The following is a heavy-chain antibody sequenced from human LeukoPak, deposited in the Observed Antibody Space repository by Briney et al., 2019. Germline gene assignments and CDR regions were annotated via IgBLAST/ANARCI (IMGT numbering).Heavy chain of an antibody. J-gene: IGHJ4*02. CDR1: GFTFSSYA. CDR2: ISGSGGST. D-gene: IGHD6-13*01. Sequence: GGCLRLSCAASGFTFSSYAMSWVRQAPGKGLEWVSAISGSGGSTYYADSVKGRFTISRDNSKNTLYLQMNSLRAEDTAVYYCAKRQQQRSFFDYWGQGTLVTVSS. CDR3: AKRQQQRSFFDY. V-gene: IGHV3-23*01.